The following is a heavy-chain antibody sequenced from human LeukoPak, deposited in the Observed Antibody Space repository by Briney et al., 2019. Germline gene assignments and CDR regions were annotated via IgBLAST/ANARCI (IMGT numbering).Heavy chain of an antibody. Sequence: GGSLRLSCAASGFIFSTYSMNWVRQAPGKGLEWISSITSSGSNIYYADSVRGRFTISRDNADNSLYLQMNSLRAEDTAVYYCARFETCSRTSCDDAFDIWGQGTVVTVSS. V-gene: IGHV3-21*01. CDR2: ITSSGSNI. D-gene: IGHD2-2*01. CDR3: ARFETCSRTSCDDAFDI. J-gene: IGHJ3*02. CDR1: GFIFSTYS.